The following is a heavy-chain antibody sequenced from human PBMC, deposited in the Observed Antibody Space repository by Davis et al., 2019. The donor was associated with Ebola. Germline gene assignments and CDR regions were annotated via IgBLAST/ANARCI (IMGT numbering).Heavy chain of an antibody. J-gene: IGHJ6*02. CDR2: IYTSGST. Sequence: PSETLSLTCTVSGGSISSYYWSWIRQPAGKGLEWIGRIYTSGSTNYSPSLKSRVTMSVDTSKNQFSLKLSSVTAADTAVYYCARGGSYYDFWSGYYGMDVWGQGTTVTVSS. D-gene: IGHD3-3*01. CDR3: ARGGSYYDFWSGYYGMDV. V-gene: IGHV4-4*07. CDR1: GGSISSYY.